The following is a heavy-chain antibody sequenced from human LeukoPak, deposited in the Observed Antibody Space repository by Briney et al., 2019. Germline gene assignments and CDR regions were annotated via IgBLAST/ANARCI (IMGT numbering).Heavy chain of an antibody. V-gene: IGHV3-21*01. CDR2: ISSSSSYI. CDR3: ASSPRNVVVPAVPDY. Sequence: PGGSLRLSCAASGFTFSSYSMNWVRQAPGKGLEWVSSISSSSSYIYYADSVKGRFTISRDNAKNSLYLQMNSLRVEDTAVYYCASSPRNVVVPAVPDYWGQGTLVTVSS. CDR1: GFTFSSYS. J-gene: IGHJ4*02. D-gene: IGHD2-2*01.